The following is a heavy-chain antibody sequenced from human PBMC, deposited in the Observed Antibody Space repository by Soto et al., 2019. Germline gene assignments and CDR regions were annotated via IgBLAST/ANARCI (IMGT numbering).Heavy chain of an antibody. J-gene: IGHJ6*02. CDR3: AGYSSSWGHYYYYYGMDV. D-gene: IGHD6-13*01. Sequence: GASVKVSCKASGYTFTGYYMHWVRQAPGQGLEWMGWINPNSGGTNYAQKFQGWVTMSRDTSISTAYMELSRLRSDDTAVYYCAGYSSSWGHYYYYYGMDVWGQGTTVTVSS. CDR1: GYTFTGYY. CDR2: INPNSGGT. V-gene: IGHV1-2*04.